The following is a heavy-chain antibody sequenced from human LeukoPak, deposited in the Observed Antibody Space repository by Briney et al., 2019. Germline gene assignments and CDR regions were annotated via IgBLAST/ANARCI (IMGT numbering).Heavy chain of an antibody. CDR1: GGTFSNYA. CDR2: IIPIFGRA. V-gene: IGHV1-69*13. CDR3: ARTPSVVVTASPWLGWFDP. Sequence: ASVKVSCKASGGTFSNYAISWVRQAPGQGLEWMGGIIPIFGRANYAQKFQGRVTITADESTSTAYMELGSLRSEDTAVYYCARTPSVVVTASPWLGWFDPWGQGTLVTVSS. D-gene: IGHD2-21*02. J-gene: IGHJ5*02.